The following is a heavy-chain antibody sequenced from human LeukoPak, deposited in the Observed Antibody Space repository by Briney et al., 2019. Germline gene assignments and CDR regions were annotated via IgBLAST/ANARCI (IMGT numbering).Heavy chain of an antibody. CDR3: ARDTAFGVAGYYYYGMDV. CDR1: GGSTSSSNW. D-gene: IGHD3-3*01. V-gene: IGHV4-4*02. CDR2: IYHSGST. J-gene: IGHJ6*02. Sequence: SSGTLSLTCAVSGGSTSSSNWWSWVRQPPGKGLEWIGEIYHSGSTNYNPSLKSRVTISVDKSKNQFSLKLSSVTAADTAVYYCARDTAFGVAGYYYYGMDVWGQGTTVTVSS.